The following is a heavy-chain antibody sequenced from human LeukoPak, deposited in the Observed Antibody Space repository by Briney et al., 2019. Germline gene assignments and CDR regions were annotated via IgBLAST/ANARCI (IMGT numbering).Heavy chain of an antibody. D-gene: IGHD6-19*01. CDR2: ISTTGYTI. CDR1: GFTFSDFY. J-gene: IGHJ4*02. CDR3: ARGWVAGQHFDY. Sequence: GGSLRLSCEASGFTFSDFYMSWIRQAPGQGLEWLSYISTTGYTIYYADSVKGRFTISRDNAKNSLYLQMNSLRVEDTAVYYCARGWVAGQHFDYWGQGTLVTVSS. V-gene: IGHV3-11*04.